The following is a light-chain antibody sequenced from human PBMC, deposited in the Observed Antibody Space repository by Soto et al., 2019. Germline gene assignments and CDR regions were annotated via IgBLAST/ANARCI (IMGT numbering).Light chain of an antibody. V-gene: IGKV1-5*03. J-gene: IGKJ1*01. CDR2: KAS. CDR3: QQYNNYSSWK. Sequence: DIQMTQSPSTLSASVGDRVTITCRASQSISSWLAWYQQKPGKAPKLLIYKASDLESGVPSRFSGSGSGTEFTLTISSLQPDDFATYYCQQYNNYSSWKFGQGTKVDIK. CDR1: QSISSW.